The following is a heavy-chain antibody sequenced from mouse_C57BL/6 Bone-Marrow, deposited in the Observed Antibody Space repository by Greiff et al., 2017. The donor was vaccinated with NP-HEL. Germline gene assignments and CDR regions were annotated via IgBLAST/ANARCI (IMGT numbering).Heavy chain of an antibody. Sequence: VQLQQSGPELVKPGDSVKISCKASGYSFTGYFMNWVMQSHGKSLEWIGRINPYNGDTFYNQKFKGKATLTVDKSSSTAHMELRSLTSEDSAVYYCATLWLRRGFAYWGQGTLVTVSA. CDR2: INPYNGDT. CDR1: GYSFTGYF. J-gene: IGHJ3*01. V-gene: IGHV1-20*01. D-gene: IGHD2-2*01. CDR3: ATLWLRRGFAY.